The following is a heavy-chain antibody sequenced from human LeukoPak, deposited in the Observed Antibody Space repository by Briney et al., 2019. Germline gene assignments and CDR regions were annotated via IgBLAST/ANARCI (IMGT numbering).Heavy chain of an antibody. CDR1: VGSISSYY. Sequence: PSETLSLTCTVSVGSISSYYWSWIRQPPGKGLEGIGYIYYSGSTNYNPSLKSRVTISVDTSKNQFSLKLSSVTAADTAVYYCAGERGYSGSFDYWGQGTLVTVSS. D-gene: IGHD5-12*01. CDR3: AGERGYSGSFDY. CDR2: IYYSGST. J-gene: IGHJ4*02. V-gene: IGHV4-59*08.